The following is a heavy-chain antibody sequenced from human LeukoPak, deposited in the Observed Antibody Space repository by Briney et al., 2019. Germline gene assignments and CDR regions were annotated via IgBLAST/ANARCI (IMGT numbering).Heavy chain of an antibody. V-gene: IGHV3-23*01. J-gene: IGHJ4*02. CDR3: AKAAMVRFFDY. CDR1: GITLSNYG. CDR2: ISDSGGRT. D-gene: IGHD3-10*01. Sequence: QSGGSLRLSCAVSGITLSNYGMSWVRQAPGKGLEWVAGISDSGGRTNYADSVKGRFTISRDNPKNTLYLQMNSLRAEDTAVYYCAKAAMVRFFDYWGQGTLVTVSS.